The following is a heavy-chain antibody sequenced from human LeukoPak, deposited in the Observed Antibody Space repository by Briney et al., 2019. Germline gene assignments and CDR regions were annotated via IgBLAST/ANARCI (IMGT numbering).Heavy chain of an antibody. CDR3: ARSYYDFWSGSTFDY. CDR1: GFTFSSYW. D-gene: IGHD3-3*01. J-gene: IGHJ4*02. CDR2: INSDGSST. V-gene: IGHV3-74*01. Sequence: GGSLRLSCAASGFTFSSYWMHWVRQAPGKGLVWVSRINSDGSSTSYADSVKGRFTISRDNAKNTLYLQMNSLRAEDTAVYYCARSYYDFWSGSTFDYWGQGTLVTVSS.